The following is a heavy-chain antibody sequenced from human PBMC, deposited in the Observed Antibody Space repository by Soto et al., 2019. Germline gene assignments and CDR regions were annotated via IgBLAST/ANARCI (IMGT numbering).Heavy chain of an antibody. V-gene: IGHV4-30-4*01. Sequence: SETLSLTCTVSGGSISSGDYYWSWIRQPPGKGLERIGYIYYSGSTYYNPSLKSRVTISVDTSKKQFSLKLSSVTAADTAVYYCLSYYYDSSGYLAPSDYWGQGTLVTVSS. J-gene: IGHJ4*02. D-gene: IGHD3-22*01. CDR2: IYYSGST. CDR1: GGSISSGDYY. CDR3: LSYYYDSSGYLAPSDY.